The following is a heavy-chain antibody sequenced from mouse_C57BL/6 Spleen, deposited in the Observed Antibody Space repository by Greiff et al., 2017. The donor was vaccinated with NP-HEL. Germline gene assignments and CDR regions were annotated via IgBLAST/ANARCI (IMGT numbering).Heavy chain of an antibody. D-gene: IGHD1-1*01. CDR1: GFSLTSYG. CDR2: IWSGGST. V-gene: IGHV2-2*01. J-gene: IGHJ2*01. CDR3: ARSAGYYHFDY. Sequence: VQGVESGPGLVQPSQSLSITCTVSGFSLTSYGVHWVRQSPGKGLEWLGVIWSGGSTDYNAAFISRLSISKDKSKSQVFFKMNSLQADDTAIYYCARSAGYYHFDYWGKGTTLTVSS.